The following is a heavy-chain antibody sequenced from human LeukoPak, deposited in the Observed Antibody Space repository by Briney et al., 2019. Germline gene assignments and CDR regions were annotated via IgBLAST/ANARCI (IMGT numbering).Heavy chain of an antibody. CDR2: ISGSGRST. CDR3: ARREVDYYYFYMDL. Sequence: GSLRLSCAASGFTLSSYSMSWVRQAPGKGLEWVSTISGSGRSTYYADSVKDRFTISRDNSKNTLYLQINSLRVEDTAVYYCARREVDYYYFYMDLWGRGTTVTVSS. CDR1: GFTLSSYS. V-gene: IGHV3-23*01. J-gene: IGHJ6*03.